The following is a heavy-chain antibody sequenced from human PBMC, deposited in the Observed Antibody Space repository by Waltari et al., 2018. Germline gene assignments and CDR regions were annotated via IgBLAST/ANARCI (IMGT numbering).Heavy chain of an antibody. D-gene: IGHD5-12*01. Sequence: QVQVQESGPGLVKPSETLSLTCSVSGVSITSTRHYWGWIGQPPGQGLEWIGTMSYSGATYSSPSLKSRVTISRDTSENQLSLKLGAVTAADTAVYYCATYIGASLGTAAFDVWGQGTTVTVSS. CDR2: MSYSGAT. V-gene: IGHV4-39*01. J-gene: IGHJ3*01. CDR3: ATYIGASLGTAAFDV. CDR1: GVSITSTRHY.